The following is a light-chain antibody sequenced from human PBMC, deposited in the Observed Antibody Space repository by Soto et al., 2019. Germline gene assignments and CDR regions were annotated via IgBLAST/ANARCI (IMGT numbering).Light chain of an antibody. V-gene: IGKV3-20*01. J-gene: IGKJ4*01. CDR3: QQYDSSLF. CDR2: GAS. Sequence: EIVLTQSPGTLSLSLGERATLSWRASLSVSSGRLAWYQQRPGQAPRLLIYGASNRATGISDRFSGSGSGTDFTLTISRLEPEDFAVYYCQQYDSSLFFGGGTKVEIK. CDR1: LSVSSGR.